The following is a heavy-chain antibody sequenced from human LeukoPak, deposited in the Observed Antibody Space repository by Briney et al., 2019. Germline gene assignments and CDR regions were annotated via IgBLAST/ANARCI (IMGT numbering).Heavy chain of an antibody. CDR1: GFTFTSYG. CDR2: IWYDGSNK. CDR3: ARGGPEWPLDY. V-gene: IGHV3-33*01. J-gene: IGHJ4*02. D-gene: IGHD3-3*01. Sequence: GGSLRLSCAASGFTFTSYGMLWVRQAPGKGLEWVAVIWYDGSNKYYADSVKGRLTISRDNSKNTLYLQMNSLRAEDTAVYYCARGGPEWPLDYWGQGTLVTVSS.